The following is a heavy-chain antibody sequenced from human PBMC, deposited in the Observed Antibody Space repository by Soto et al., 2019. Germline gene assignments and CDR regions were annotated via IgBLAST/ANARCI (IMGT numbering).Heavy chain of an antibody. D-gene: IGHD2-2*01. CDR2: INHSGST. CDR3: ARGFIVVVPAAPPEYYYYYMDV. V-gene: IGHV4-34*01. CDR1: GGSFSGYY. Sequence: SETLSLTCAVYGGSFSGYYWSWIRQPPGKGLEWIGEINHSGSTNYNPSLKSRVTISVDTSKNQFSLKLSSVTAADTAVYYCARGFIVVVPAAPPEYYYYYMDVWGKGTKVTVSS. J-gene: IGHJ6*03.